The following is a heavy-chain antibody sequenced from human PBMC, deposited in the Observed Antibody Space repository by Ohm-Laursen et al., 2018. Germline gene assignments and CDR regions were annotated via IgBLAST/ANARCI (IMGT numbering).Heavy chain of an antibody. CDR3: ARERGARWLDY. CDR2: VYYSGST. D-gene: IGHD2-15*01. V-gene: IGHV4-39*02. CDR1: GGSISSSSYY. J-gene: IGHJ4*02. Sequence: SDTLSLTCTVSGGSISSSSYYWGWIRQPPGKGLEWIGSVYYSGSTYYNPSLKSRVTISVDTSKNQFSLKLSSVTAADTAVYYCARERGARWLDYWGQGTLVTVSS.